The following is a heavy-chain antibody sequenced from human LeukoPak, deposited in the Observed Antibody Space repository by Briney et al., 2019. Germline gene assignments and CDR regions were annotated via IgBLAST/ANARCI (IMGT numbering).Heavy chain of an antibody. Sequence: PGGSLRLSCAASGCTFSSYAMRWVRQAPGKELEGVSGRSGSGGSTYYADSVKGRCTISRENSKKTLYLRINSRGAEAPALYYCAHLGGAMVRGVIADYWGQGTLVTVSS. J-gene: IGHJ4*02. D-gene: IGHD3-10*01. CDR3: AHLGGAMVRGVIADY. CDR1: GCTFSSYA. V-gene: IGHV3-23*01. CDR2: RSGSGGST.